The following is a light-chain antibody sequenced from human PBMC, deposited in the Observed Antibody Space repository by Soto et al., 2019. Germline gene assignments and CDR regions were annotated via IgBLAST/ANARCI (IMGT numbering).Light chain of an antibody. CDR1: QTIDSGY. CDR2: GPS. Sequence: EIVLTQSPGTLSLSPGERATLSCRASQTIDSGYLAWYQQKPGQTPRRLIFGPSSRATGIPDRFSSSGSGTDFTLTISRLEPDEVAVYYCQHYTSSPWAFGQGTTVEI. V-gene: IGKV3-20*01. CDR3: QHYTSSPWA. J-gene: IGKJ1*01.